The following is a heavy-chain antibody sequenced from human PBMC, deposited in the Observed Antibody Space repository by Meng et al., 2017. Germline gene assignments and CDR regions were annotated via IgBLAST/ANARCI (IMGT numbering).Heavy chain of an antibody. CDR3: LDEAPRSDY. J-gene: IGHJ4*02. CDR2: ISGDGSIT. V-gene: IGHV3-74*01. D-gene: IGHD1-1*01. Sequence: VHLLESGGGYVQPGGSLRLSRAASGLTFNNYWMHWGRPVPGKGLVWVSRISGDGSITNYADSVKGRFTISRDNSKNTLYLQMNSLRPEDTAVYYCLDEAPRSDYWGQGSLVTVSS. CDR1: GLTFNNYW.